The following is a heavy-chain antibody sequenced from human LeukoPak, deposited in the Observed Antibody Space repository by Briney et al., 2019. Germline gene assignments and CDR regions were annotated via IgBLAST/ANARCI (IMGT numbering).Heavy chain of an antibody. CDR3: ARDGYNLDTFDI. CDR1: GFTFSSYW. J-gene: IGHJ3*02. V-gene: IGHV3-74*01. D-gene: IGHD5-24*01. Sequence: PGGSLRLSCAASGFTFSSYWMHCVRQAPGKGLVWVSRINSDGSSTTYADSVEGRFTISRDNAKNTLYLQMNSPRAEDTAVYHCARDGYNLDTFDIWGQGTMVTVSS. CDR2: INSDGSST.